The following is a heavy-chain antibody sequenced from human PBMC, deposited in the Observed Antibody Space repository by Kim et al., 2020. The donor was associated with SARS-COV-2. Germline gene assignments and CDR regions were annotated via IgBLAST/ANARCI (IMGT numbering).Heavy chain of an antibody. J-gene: IGHJ4*02. CDR3: ARGVDF. Sequence: DATEKYYVDSVEGRFTITRDNDINFLYLELHNLRAEDTAVYYCARGVDFWGQGTLVTVSS. CDR2: DATEK. V-gene: IGHV3-7*04.